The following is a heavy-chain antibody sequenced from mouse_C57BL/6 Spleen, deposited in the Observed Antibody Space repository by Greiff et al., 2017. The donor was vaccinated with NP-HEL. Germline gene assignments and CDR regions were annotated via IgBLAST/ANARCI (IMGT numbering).Heavy chain of an antibody. D-gene: IGHD1-1*01. J-gene: IGHJ2*01. CDR3: ARGYYGSPFFDY. Sequence: EVQLQQSGPELVKPGASVKMSCKASGYTFTDYNMHWVKQSHGKSLEWIGYINPNNGGTSYKQKFKGKATLTVNKSSSTAYMELRSLTSEDSAVYYCARGYYGSPFFDYWGQGTTLTVSS. V-gene: IGHV1-22*01. CDR1: GYTFTDYN. CDR2: INPNNGGT.